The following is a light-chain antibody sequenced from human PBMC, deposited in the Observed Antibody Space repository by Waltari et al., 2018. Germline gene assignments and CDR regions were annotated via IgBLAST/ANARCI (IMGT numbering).Light chain of an antibody. CDR1: ASNIRHNL. J-gene: IGLJ3*02. V-gene: IGLV1-44*01. CDR3: AAWDDSLNGRWV. Sequence: QSVLTQPPSVSGTPGQRVTIPCSGSASNIRHNLVNWYQQFPGKAPKLLIYRSDQRPSGAPDRFSGSKSGTSASLAISGLQSEDEADYYCAAWDDSLNGRWVFGGGTKVTVL. CDR2: RSD.